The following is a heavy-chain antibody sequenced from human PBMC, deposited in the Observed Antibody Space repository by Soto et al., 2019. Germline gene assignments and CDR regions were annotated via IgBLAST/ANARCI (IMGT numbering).Heavy chain of an antibody. CDR1: GGTFSPYS. Sequence: QVQLVQSGAEVKKPGSSVTVSCKASGGTFSPYSIGWVRQAPGQGLEWMGRIILILDMVASAQKFQARVTLTADKSTNTVYMGLSSLRSDDTAVYYCARGFAVVPAPDSGLNWFDPWGQGTLVTVSS. V-gene: IGHV1-69*02. CDR3: ARGFAVVPAPDSGLNWFDP. J-gene: IGHJ5*02. D-gene: IGHD2-2*01. CDR2: IILILDMV.